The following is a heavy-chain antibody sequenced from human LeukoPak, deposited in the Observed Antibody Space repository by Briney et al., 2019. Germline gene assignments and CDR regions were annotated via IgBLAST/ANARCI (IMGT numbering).Heavy chain of an antibody. D-gene: IGHD6-13*01. V-gene: IGHV3-48*03. Sequence: GGSLRLSCAASGFTFSSYEMNWVRQAPGKGLEWVSYISSSGSTIYYADSVKGRFTISRDNAKNSLYLQMNSLRAEDTAVYYCAREVSSSWNVGWFDPWGQGTLVTVSS. J-gene: IGHJ5*02. CDR3: AREVSSSWNVGWFDP. CDR1: GFTFSSYE. CDR2: ISSSGSTI.